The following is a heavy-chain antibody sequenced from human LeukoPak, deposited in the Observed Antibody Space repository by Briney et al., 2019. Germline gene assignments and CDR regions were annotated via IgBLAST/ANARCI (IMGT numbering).Heavy chain of an antibody. CDR1: GYTFTSYA. D-gene: IGHD3/OR15-3a*01. Sequence: ASVKVSCKASGYTFTSYAMHWVRQAPGQRLEWMGWINAGNGNTKYSQKFQGRVTMTRDTSTNTVYMELSSLRSEDTAVYYCARGYPLDWNYFDYWGQGTLVTVSS. CDR2: INAGNGNT. CDR3: ARGYPLDWNYFDY. V-gene: IGHV1-3*01. J-gene: IGHJ4*02.